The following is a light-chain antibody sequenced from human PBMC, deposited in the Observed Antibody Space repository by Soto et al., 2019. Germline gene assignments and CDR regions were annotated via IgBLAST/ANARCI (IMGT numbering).Light chain of an antibody. Sequence: EIALTPSPATLALSTGERATFSXRASQSFNVNFAWYQQNTDXXTRLXXXGAXTRATGIPARFSGSGSGTEFTLNISSLQSEDFAVYYCQQYNNRPTDTVGQGTKV. CDR3: QQYNNRPTDT. V-gene: IGKV3-15*01. CDR2: GAX. J-gene: IGKJ1*01. CDR1: QSFNVN.